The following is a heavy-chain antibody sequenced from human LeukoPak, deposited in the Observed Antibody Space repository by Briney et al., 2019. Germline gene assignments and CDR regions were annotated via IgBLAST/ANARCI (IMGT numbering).Heavy chain of an antibody. D-gene: IGHD6-19*01. CDR2: INHSGST. J-gene: IGHJ5*02. Sequence: PSETLSLTCAVYGGSFSGYYWSWIRQPPGKGLEWIGEINHSGSTNYNPSLKSRVTISVDTSKNQFPLKLSSVTAADTAVYYCARRTGYSSGWYRSWGQGTLVTVSS. V-gene: IGHV4-34*01. CDR3: ARRTGYSSGWYRS. CDR1: GGSFSGYY.